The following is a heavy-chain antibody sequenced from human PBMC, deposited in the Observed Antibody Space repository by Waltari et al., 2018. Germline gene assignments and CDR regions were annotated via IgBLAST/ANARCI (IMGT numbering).Heavy chain of an antibody. CDR3: ASPGIAAAGDRQDFDY. D-gene: IGHD6-13*01. CDR1: GSTCTTHA. CDR2: ITTNTGNP. Sequence: QVQLVQSGSALQTPRASVEVPCESSGSTCTTHAMHCLRQATRQGLEWMGWITTNTGNPTYAQGLTGRFVFSLDTSVSTAYLQISSLKAEDTAVYYCASPGIAAAGDRQDFDYWGQGTLVTVSS. V-gene: IGHV7-4-1*02. J-gene: IGHJ4*02.